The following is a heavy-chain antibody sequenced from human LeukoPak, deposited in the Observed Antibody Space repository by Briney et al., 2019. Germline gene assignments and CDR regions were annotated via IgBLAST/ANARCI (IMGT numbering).Heavy chain of an antibody. V-gene: IGHV3-15*01. CDR3: TGLQIWSSWYMDY. CDR2: IKSKTDGGTT. J-gene: IGHJ4*02. CDR1: WFTVSSNY. Sequence: GGSLRLSCAASWFTVSSNYLAWVRQAPGKGLEWVGRIKSKTDGGTTEYAAPVKGRFTISRDDSKNTLYLQMNSLITEDTAVYYCTGLQIWSSWYMDYWGQGSLVTVSS. D-gene: IGHD6-13*01.